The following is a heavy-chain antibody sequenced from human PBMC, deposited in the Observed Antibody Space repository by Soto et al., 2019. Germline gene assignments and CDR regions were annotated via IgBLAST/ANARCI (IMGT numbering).Heavy chain of an antibody. Sequence: PGESLKISCKGFGFTFTSFWIAWVRQMPGKGLEWMGIIYPGDSDTRYSPSFQGQVTISADKSINIAYLQWSSLKASDTAMYYCARAAGYRHGYIEGFDYWGPGTLVTVSS. V-gene: IGHV5-51*01. CDR3: ARAAGYRHGYIEGFDY. CDR1: GFTFTSFW. J-gene: IGHJ4*02. D-gene: IGHD5-18*01. CDR2: IYPGDSDT.